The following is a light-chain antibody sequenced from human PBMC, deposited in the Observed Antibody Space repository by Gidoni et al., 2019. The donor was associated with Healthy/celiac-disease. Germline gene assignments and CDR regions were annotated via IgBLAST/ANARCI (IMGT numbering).Light chain of an antibody. V-gene: IGKV3-15*01. Sequence: EIVMTQSPATLSVSAGERATLSCRASQSVSSNFAWYQQKPGQAPRLLIYGASTRATGTPARFSGSGSGTEFTTTISRLQSEDFAVYYRQKYNNWPSFGQGTKLEIK. CDR1: QSVSSN. CDR2: GAS. J-gene: IGKJ2*01. CDR3: QKYNNWPS.